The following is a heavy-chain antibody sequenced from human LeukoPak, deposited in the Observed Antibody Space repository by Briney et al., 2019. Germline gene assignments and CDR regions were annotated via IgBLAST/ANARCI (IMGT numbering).Heavy chain of an antibody. CDR1: GYSFTSYW. CDR2: IYPGDSDT. V-gene: IGHV5-51*01. D-gene: IGHD5-24*01. J-gene: IGHJ6*03. Sequence: GECLKISCKGSGYSFTSYWIGWVRQMPGKGLEWMGIIYPGDSDTRYSPSFQGQVTISADKSISTAYLQWSSLKASDTAMYYCATHSRRDGSNYYYYYMDVWGKGTTVTVSS. CDR3: ATHSRRDGSNYYYYYMDV.